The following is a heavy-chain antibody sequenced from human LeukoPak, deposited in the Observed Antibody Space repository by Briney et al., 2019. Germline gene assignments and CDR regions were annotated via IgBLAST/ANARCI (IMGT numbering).Heavy chain of an antibody. CDR1: QFNFKKFG. CDR3: AKDPNGDYIGTFDI. D-gene: IGHD4-17*01. V-gene: IGHV3-23*01. J-gene: IGHJ3*02. Sequence: GGSLRLSCATSQFNFKKFGMTWVRQAPGRGLEWVSSINGVGTQYADSVQGRFAISRDNSKNTLYLEMNDLRAEDTAVYYCAKDPNGDYIGTFDIWDQGTMVTVS. CDR2: INGVGT.